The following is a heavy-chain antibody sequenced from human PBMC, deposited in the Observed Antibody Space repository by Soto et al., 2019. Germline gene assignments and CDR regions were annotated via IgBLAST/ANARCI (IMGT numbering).Heavy chain of an antibody. Sequence: QVQLVQSGAEVKKPGSSVKVSCKASGGTFSSYTISWVRQAPGQGLEWMGRIIPILGIANYAQNFQGRVAITADKSTSTAYMELSSLRSEDTVVYFCAAGGHGAFDIWGQGTMVTVSS. D-gene: IGHD1-26*01. CDR3: AAGGHGAFDI. CDR1: GGTFSSYT. J-gene: IGHJ3*02. CDR2: IIPILGIA. V-gene: IGHV1-69*02.